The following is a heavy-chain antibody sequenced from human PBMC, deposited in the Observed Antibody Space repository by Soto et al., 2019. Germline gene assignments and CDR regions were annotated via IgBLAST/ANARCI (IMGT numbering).Heavy chain of an antibody. Sequence: GGSLRLSCAASGFTFSNYAMSWVRQAPGKGLEWVSAISRSAESTYYADSVKGRFTISRDNSENTLLLQMNSLRAEDTAVYYCVKGTYGSGNFLEYFQHWGRGTLVTVSS. D-gene: IGHD3-10*01. J-gene: IGHJ1*01. CDR1: GFTFSNYA. CDR2: ISRSAEST. V-gene: IGHV3-23*01. CDR3: VKGTYGSGNFLEYFQH.